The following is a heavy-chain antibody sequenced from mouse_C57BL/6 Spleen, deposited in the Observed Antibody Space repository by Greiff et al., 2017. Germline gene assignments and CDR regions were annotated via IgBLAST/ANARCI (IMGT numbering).Heavy chain of an antibody. Sequence: EVQLVESGGGLVQPGGSLPLSCAASGFTFSSYTMSWVRQTPEKRLEWVATISGGGGNNSYPDSVQGRFTISSDNAKNTLYLQMSSLRSEDTALYYCARIYYYYDDAMDNWGQGTSVTVSA. V-gene: IGHV5-9*01. D-gene: IGHD2-4*01. J-gene: IGHJ4*01. CDR2: ISGGGGNN. CDR3: ARIYYYYDDAMDN. CDR1: GFTFSSYT.